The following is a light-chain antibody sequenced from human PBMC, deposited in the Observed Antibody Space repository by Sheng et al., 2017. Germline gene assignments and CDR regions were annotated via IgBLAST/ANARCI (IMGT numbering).Light chain of an antibody. CDR1: NIGGKD. Sequence: YVLTQSPSVSVAPGQTARITCGGNNIGGKDVHWYQQKSGLAPVLVVFDDNDRPSGIPERFLWVQSGNTATLTINAVEVGDEADYYCQVWERNGDHSNWAFGGGTKLTVL. V-gene: IGLV3-21*02. CDR3: QVWERNGDHSNWA. CDR2: DDN. J-gene: IGLJ3*02.